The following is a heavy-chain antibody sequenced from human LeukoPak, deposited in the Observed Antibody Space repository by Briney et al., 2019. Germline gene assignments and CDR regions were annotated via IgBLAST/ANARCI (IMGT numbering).Heavy chain of an antibody. CDR1: GDSTNRSH. D-gene: IGHD6-13*01. Sequence: SETLSLTCTLSGDSTNRSHRSWIRQPPGGGLWRIGYIYYSGSTNYNPSLKSRLTISVDTSKNQFSLKLSSVTAADTAVYYCARHIYSSWDRAFDIWGQGTMVTVSS. CDR2: IYYSGST. V-gene: IGHV4-59*08. J-gene: IGHJ3*02. CDR3: ARHIYSSWDRAFDI.